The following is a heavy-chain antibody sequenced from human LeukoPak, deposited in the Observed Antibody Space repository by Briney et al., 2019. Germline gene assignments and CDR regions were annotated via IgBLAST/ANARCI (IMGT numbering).Heavy chain of an antibody. D-gene: IGHD5-18*01. J-gene: IGHJ4*02. Sequence: PGGSLRLSCAASGFTFSSYSMNWVSQAPGKGLEWVSSISSSSSYIYYADSVKGRFTISRDNAKNSLYLQMDSLRAEDTAVYYCARDSGVVDTAMVVNWGQGTLVTVSS. V-gene: IGHV3-21*01. CDR2: ISSSSSYI. CDR3: ARDSGVVDTAMVVN. CDR1: GFTFSSYS.